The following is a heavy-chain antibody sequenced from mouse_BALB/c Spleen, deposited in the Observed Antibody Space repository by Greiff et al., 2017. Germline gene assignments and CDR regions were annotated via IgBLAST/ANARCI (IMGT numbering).Heavy chain of an antibody. CDR2: IDPANGYT. Sequence: VQLQQSGAELVKPGASVKLSCTASGFNINDTYMPWVKQRPEQGLEWIGRIDPANGYTKYDPKFQGKATITADTSTNTAYLQLSSLTSEDTAVYYCARYGDDCGFDDWGQGTTLTVSS. J-gene: IGHJ2*01. D-gene: IGHD2-2*01. CDR3: ARYGDDCGFDD. V-gene: IGHV14-3*02. CDR1: GFNINDTY.